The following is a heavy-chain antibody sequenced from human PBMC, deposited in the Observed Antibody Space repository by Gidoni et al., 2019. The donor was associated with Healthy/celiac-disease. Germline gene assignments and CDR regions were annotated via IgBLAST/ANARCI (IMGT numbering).Heavy chain of an antibody. V-gene: IGHV3-48*02. D-gene: IGHD3-22*01. Sequence: EVQLVESGGGLVQPGGSLRLSCAASGFTFSSYSMNWVRQAPGKGLGWVSYISSSSSTIYYADSVKGRFTISRDNAKNSLYLQMNSLRDEDTAVYYCATPYYYDSSGFFDAFDIWGQGTMVTVSS. CDR3: ATPYYYDSSGFFDAFDI. J-gene: IGHJ3*02. CDR1: GFTFSSYS. CDR2: ISSSSSTI.